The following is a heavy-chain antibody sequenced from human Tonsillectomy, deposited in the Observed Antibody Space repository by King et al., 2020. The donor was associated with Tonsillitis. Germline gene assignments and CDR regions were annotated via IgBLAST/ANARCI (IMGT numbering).Heavy chain of an antibody. CDR2: IYSGGDT. J-gene: IGHJ4*02. CDR1: GFTVSSNY. D-gene: IGHD1-1*01. CDR3: AGGAVYKGVYDH. V-gene: IGHV3-53*01. Sequence: VQLVESGGGLIQPGGSLRLSCAASGFTVSSNYMSWVRQAPGQGLEWVSVIYSGGDTYYADSVKGRFTISRDNSNNTLYLQMNSLRADDTAVYFCAGGAVYKGVYDHGGQGTLVTVSS.